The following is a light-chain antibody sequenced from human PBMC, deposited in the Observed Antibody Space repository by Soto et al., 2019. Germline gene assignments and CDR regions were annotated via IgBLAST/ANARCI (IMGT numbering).Light chain of an antibody. J-gene: IGLJ1*01. CDR3: TSDTITSPYV. CDR2: EAT. V-gene: IGLV2-14*01. CDR1: SSDSGRYNF. Sequence: QSALTQPASMSGSPGQSITISCTGTSSDSGRYNFVSWYQHHPGKAPKLIIYEATKRPSGVSYRCSGSKSGNTASLTISGLQAEDEADYYCTSDTITSPYVFGTGTKLTVL.